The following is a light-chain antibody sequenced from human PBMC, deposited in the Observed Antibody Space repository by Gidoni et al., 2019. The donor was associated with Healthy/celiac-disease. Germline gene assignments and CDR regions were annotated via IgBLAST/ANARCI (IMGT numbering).Light chain of an antibody. CDR1: QSVSSSY. CDR3: QQYGSSPRT. Sequence: EIVLTQSPGTLSLSPVERATLSCRASQSVSSSYLAWYQQKPGQAPRLLIYGASSRATGIPDRFSGSGSGTDFTLTISSLEPEDFAVYYCQQYGSSPRTFGQGTKVEIK. CDR2: GAS. J-gene: IGKJ1*01. V-gene: IGKV3-20*01.